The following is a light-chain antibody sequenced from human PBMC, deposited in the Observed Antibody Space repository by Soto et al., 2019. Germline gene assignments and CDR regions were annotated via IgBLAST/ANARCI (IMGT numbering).Light chain of an antibody. V-gene: IGKV1-12*01. J-gene: IGKJ5*01. CDR1: QCIKNW. Sequence: DSQLTQSPSYVSASVGDRVTIPCWASQCIKNWLAWYQQKPGKAPNLLIYTGSSLQSGVPSRFSGSGSGTDFTLTINRLQTEDFATYYCQQAASFTITFGQGTRLEIK. CDR3: QQAASFTIT. CDR2: TGS.